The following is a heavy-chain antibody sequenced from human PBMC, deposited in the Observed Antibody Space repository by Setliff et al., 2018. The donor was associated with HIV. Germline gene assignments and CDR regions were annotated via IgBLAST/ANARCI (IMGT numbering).Heavy chain of an antibody. CDR1: GGTFCLSSYY. V-gene: IGHV4-39*02. D-gene: IGHD3-10*01. CDR2: INHSGNT. Sequence: PSETLSLTCTVSGGTFCLSSYYWGWIRQPPGKGLEWIGSINHSGNTYHSPSLKTRVTISIDTSNNQFSLKLSSVTAADTAVYYCAREIPFRGNRHMWDYYGMDVWGQGTTVTVSS. J-gene: IGHJ6*02. CDR3: AREIPFRGNRHMWDYYGMDV.